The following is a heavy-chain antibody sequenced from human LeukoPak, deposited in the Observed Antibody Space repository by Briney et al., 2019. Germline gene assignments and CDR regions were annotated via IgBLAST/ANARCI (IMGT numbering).Heavy chain of an antibody. Sequence: GGSLRLSCAASGFTFSSYGMHWVRQAPGKGLEWVAVISYDGSNKCYADSVKGRFTISRDNSKNTLYLQMNSLRAEDTAVYCCAKDRGYSYGYEAYYGMDVWGQGTTVTVSS. D-gene: IGHD5-18*01. CDR3: AKDRGYSYGYEAYYGMDV. J-gene: IGHJ6*02. CDR1: GFTFSSYG. CDR2: ISYDGSNK. V-gene: IGHV3-30*18.